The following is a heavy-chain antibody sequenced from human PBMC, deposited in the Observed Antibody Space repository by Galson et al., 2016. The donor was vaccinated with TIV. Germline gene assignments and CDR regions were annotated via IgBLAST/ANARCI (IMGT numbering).Heavy chain of an antibody. CDR3: ARMLFDIVGAPAATPTGYFDP. V-gene: IGHV3-30*03. CDR2: VADHGNTQ. CDR1: GFTFSKYG. D-gene: IGHD2-2*01. Sequence: SLRLSCAASGFTFSKYGMLWVRQAPGKGLEWVAVVADHGNTQYYAGSVKGRFTVSRDNSKNTVYLQMNSLRVEDTAVYYCARMLFDIVGAPAATPTGYFDPWGQGTLVTGSS. J-gene: IGHJ5*02.